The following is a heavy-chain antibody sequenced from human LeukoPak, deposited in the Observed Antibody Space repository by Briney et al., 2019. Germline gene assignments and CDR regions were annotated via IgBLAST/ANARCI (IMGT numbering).Heavy chain of an antibody. CDR1: GFTFSSYA. Sequence: GGTLRLSCAASGFTFSSYAMNWVRQAPGKGLEWVSAINSNGGSTYYADSVKGRFTISRDNSKNTLYLQMNSLRAEDTAVYYCAKGPLPRIDYWGQGTLVTVSS. CDR3: AKGPLPRIDY. J-gene: IGHJ4*02. V-gene: IGHV3-23*01. CDR2: INSNGGST.